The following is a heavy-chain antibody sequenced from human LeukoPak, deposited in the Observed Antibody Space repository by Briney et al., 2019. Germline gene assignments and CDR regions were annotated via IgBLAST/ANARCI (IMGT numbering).Heavy chain of an antibody. CDR3: ARTYYSYMDV. Sequence: SETLSLTCAVYGGSLSDYYWSWIRQSPGKGLEWIGEISHRGRTYYNLSLKSRVTISIDTSKNQFSLKLSSVTAADTAVYYCARTYYSYMDVWGKGTTVTISS. CDR1: GGSLSDYY. V-gene: IGHV4-34*01. CDR2: ISHRGRT. J-gene: IGHJ6*03.